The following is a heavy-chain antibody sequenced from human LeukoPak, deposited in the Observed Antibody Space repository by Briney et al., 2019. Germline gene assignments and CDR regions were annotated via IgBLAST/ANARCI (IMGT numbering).Heavy chain of an antibody. CDR2: IYYSGST. CDR1: GGSISSSSYY. V-gene: IGHV4-39*07. J-gene: IGHJ4*02. CDR3: ARELGSSICGLYYFDY. D-gene: IGHD6-6*01. Sequence: SETLSLTCTVSGGSISSSSYYWGWIRQPPGKGLEWIGSIYYSGSTYYNPSLKSRVTTSVDTSKNQFSLKLSSVTAADTAVYYCARELGSSICGLYYFDYWGQGTLVTVSS.